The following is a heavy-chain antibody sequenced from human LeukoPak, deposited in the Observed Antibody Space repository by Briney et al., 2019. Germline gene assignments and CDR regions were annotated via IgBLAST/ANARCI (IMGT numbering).Heavy chain of an antibody. CDR2: ISSSSSYI. CDR1: GFTFSSNT. D-gene: IGHD3-16*01. Sequence: GGSLRLSCAASGFTFSSNTMNWVRQAPGKGLEWVSSISSSSSYIYNADSVKGRFTISRDNSKNTLYLQMNSLRAEDTAVYYCARVYDHRGDYWGQGTLVTVSS. CDR3: ARVYDHRGDY. J-gene: IGHJ4*02. V-gene: IGHV3-21*04.